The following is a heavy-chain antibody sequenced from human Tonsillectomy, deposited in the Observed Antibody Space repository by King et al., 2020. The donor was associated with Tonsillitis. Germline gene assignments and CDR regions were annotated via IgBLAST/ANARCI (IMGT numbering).Heavy chain of an antibody. CDR3: AKVASSYFAEYFHH. CDR1: GFTFSAYA. D-gene: IGHD6-13*01. V-gene: IGHV3-23*04. Sequence: VQLVESGGGLVQPGGSLRLSCAASGFTFSAYAMTWVRQAPGKGLEWVSSIGGTGGSTYYADSVKGRFTISRDNSKNTLYLQLNSLRAEDTAFYNCAKVASSYFAEYFHHWGQGTLVTVSS. J-gene: IGHJ1*01. CDR2: IGGTGGST.